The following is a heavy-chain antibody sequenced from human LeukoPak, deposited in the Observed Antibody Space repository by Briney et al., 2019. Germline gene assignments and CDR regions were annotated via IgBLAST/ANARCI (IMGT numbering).Heavy chain of an antibody. D-gene: IGHD2-8*01. CDR1: GFTFSSYA. J-gene: IGHJ4*02. CDR2: ISYDGSNK. CDR3: ARVMNGVFDY. V-gene: IGHV3-30-3*01. Sequence: GGPLRLSCAASGFTFSSYAMHWVRQAPGKGLEWVAVISYDGSNKYYADSVKGRFTISRDNSKNTLYLQMNSLRAEDTAVYYCARVMNGVFDYWGQGTLVTVSS.